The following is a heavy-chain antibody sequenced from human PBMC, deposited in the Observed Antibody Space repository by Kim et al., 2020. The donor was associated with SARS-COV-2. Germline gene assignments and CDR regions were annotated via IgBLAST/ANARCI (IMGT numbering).Heavy chain of an antibody. D-gene: IGHD3-3*01. CDR3: ASRFLEWLFGNSPFDY. Sequence: SETLSLTCAVSGGSISSSNWWSWVRQPPGKGLEWIGEIYHSGSTNYNPSLKSRVTISVDKSKNQFSLKLSSVTAADTAVYYCASRFLEWLFGNSPFDYWGQGTLVTVSS. V-gene: IGHV4-4*02. CDR2: IYHSGST. CDR1: GGSISSSNW. J-gene: IGHJ4*02.